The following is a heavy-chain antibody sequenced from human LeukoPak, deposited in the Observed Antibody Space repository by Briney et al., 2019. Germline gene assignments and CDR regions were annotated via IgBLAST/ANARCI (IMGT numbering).Heavy chain of an antibody. Sequence: ASVKASCKASGYTFTDYYMYWVRQAPGQGLDWVGWINPTSGATNYAQKFQGRVTMTRDTSNNTSYMELSRLRSDDTAVYYCAREFRTTTWSFDAFDLWGQGTMVTVSS. CDR1: GYTFTDYY. D-gene: IGHD1/OR15-1a*01. CDR2: INPTSGAT. CDR3: AREFRTTTWSFDAFDL. V-gene: IGHV1-2*02. J-gene: IGHJ3*01.